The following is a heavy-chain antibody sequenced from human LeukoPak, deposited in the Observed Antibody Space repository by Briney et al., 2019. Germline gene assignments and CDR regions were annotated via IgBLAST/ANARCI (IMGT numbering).Heavy chain of an antibody. CDR1: GFAFSTYA. Sequence: GGSLRLSCAASGFAFSTYAMSWVRQAPGKGLEWVSGISATGGRTYYADSVKGRFTISRDNSKNTLILPMSSLRVEDTAVYYCAKRHCRGGTCYSDSYYLDVWGKGTTVTVSS. CDR2: ISATGGRT. V-gene: IGHV3-23*01. J-gene: IGHJ6*03. D-gene: IGHD2-15*01. CDR3: AKRHCRGGTCYSDSYYLDV.